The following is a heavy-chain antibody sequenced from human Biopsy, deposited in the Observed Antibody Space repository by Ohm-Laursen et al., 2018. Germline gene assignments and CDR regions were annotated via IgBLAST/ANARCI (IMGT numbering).Heavy chain of an antibody. CDR3: ARVREGGLLDY. Sequence: ASVKVSCKASGYNFISYSINWVRQAPGHGLEWMGWVSTYNGNTEYEQKFQGRVTMTTDTSANTAYMELRSLRSDDTAVYFCARVREGGLLDYWGQGILVTVSS. J-gene: IGHJ4*02. CDR2: VSTYNGNT. V-gene: IGHV1-18*01. CDR1: GYNFISYS. D-gene: IGHD3-16*01.